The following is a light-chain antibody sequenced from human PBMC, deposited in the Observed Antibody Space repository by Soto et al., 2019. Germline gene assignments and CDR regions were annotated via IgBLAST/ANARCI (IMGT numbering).Light chain of an antibody. Sequence: SVLTQPASVSGSPGQAITISCTGTSIDVGGHNYVSWYQQHPGKAPKFMIYDVSNRPSGVSNRFSGSKSGNTASLTISGLQAEDEADYYCCSYTTSNTRQIVFGTGTKVTVL. CDR2: DVS. J-gene: IGLJ1*01. V-gene: IGLV2-14*01. CDR1: SIDVGGHNY. CDR3: CSYTTSNTRQIV.